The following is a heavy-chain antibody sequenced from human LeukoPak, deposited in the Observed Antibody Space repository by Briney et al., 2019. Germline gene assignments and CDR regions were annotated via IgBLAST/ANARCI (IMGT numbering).Heavy chain of an antibody. J-gene: IGHJ4*02. CDR3: AKYLGTTRSFDY. CDR2: IGVNSVVT. D-gene: IGHD1/OR15-1a*01. Sequence: GGSLRLSCAASGFTFRNYATSWVRQAPGKGLEWVSVIGVNSVVTYYADSVKGRFTTSRDDSKNALYLQMNSLGAEDTAVYYCAKYLGTTRSFDYWGQGTLVTVSS. CDR1: GFTFRNYA. V-gene: IGHV3-23*01.